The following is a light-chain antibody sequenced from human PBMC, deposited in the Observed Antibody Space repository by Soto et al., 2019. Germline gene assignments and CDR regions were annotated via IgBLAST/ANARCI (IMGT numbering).Light chain of an antibody. Sequence: AIQMTQSPSSLSASVGDRVTITCRASQGIRNDLGWYQQKPGKAPKLLIYAASSLQSGVPSRFSGSGSGTDFTLTISSLQPEDFATYYCQQYYSYRTFGQGTKVEIK. CDR1: QGIRND. V-gene: IGKV1-6*01. CDR3: QQYYSYRT. CDR2: AAS. J-gene: IGKJ1*01.